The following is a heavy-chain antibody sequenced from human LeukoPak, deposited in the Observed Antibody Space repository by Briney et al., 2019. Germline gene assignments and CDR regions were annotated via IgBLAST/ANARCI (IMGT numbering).Heavy chain of an antibody. D-gene: IGHD3-22*01. CDR1: GFTFSDYY. Sequence: GGSLRLSCAASGFTFSDYYMSWIRQAPGKGLEWVSYISSSSSYTNYADSVKGRFTISRDNAKNSLYLQMNSLRAEDTAVYYCARSPLDYYGSSGPYYFDYWGQGTLVTVSS. CDR2: ISSSSSYT. V-gene: IGHV3-11*03. CDR3: ARSPLDYYGSSGPYYFDY. J-gene: IGHJ4*02.